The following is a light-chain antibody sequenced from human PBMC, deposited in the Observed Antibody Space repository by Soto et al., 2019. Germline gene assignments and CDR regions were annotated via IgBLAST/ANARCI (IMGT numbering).Light chain of an antibody. CDR3: QQYNNWPIT. J-gene: IGKJ5*01. CDR2: EAS. CDR1: QSVSSN. Sequence: EVVMTQSPATLSVSPGERATLSCRASQSVSSNLAWYQQKPGQAPRLLIYEASNRATGIPARFSGSGSGTEFTLTISSLQSEDFAVYYCQQYNNWPITFGQGTRLEI. V-gene: IGKV3D-15*01.